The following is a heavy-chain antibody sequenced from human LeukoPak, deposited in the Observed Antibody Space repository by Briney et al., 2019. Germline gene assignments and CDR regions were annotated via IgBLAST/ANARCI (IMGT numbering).Heavy chain of an antibody. CDR2: IQYDGSTK. D-gene: IGHD2-8*01. V-gene: IGHV3-30*02. Sequence: GGSLRLSCAASGFNFRSYGMHWVRHTPGKGLEWVAFIQYDGSTKVYADSVKGRVTISRDNSKNTVHLQMNSLKAENTAVYYCAKVPRMAYYYYMDVWGKGTTVTVSS. CDR1: GFNFRSYG. J-gene: IGHJ6*03. CDR3: AKVPRMAYYYYMDV.